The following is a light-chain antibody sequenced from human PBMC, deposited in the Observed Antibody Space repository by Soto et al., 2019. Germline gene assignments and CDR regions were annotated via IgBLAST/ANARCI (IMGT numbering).Light chain of an antibody. CDR1: QSVSNNY. Sequence: EIVLTQSPGTLSLSPGERATLSCRASQSVSNNYLAWYQQKPGQAPRLLIYGASSRATGIPDRLSGSGSATDFTLTISRLEPEDFAVYFCQQSGSSPLTFGGGTKVEIK. J-gene: IGKJ4*01. CDR2: GAS. CDR3: QQSGSSPLT. V-gene: IGKV3-20*01.